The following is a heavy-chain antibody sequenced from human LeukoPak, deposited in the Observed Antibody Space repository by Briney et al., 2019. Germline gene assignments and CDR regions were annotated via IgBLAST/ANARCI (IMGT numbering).Heavy chain of an antibody. CDR2: INSGSTYT. J-gene: IGHJ4*02. CDR1: GFTFSSYM. D-gene: IGHD3-22*01. V-gene: IGHV3-21*01. CDR3: ARGSTYYDSSGQVPFDY. Sequence: GGSLRLSCAASGFTFSSYMMNWVRQAPGKGLEWVSSINSGSTYTYYTESVKGRFTVSRDNAKNSLFLQMNSLRAEDTAVYYCARGSTYYDSSGQVPFDYWGQGTLVTVSS.